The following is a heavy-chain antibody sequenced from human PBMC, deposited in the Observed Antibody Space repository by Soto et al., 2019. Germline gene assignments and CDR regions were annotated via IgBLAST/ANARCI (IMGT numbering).Heavy chain of an antibody. V-gene: IGHV1-18*01. CDR2: ISPKSGNI. CDR1: GYTFTRNG. CDR3: VKDRDSNSWPSRDV. J-gene: IGHJ6*02. D-gene: IGHD3-22*01. Sequence: QVPLVQSGAEVKKPGASVNVSCKTSGYTFTRNGISWVRQAPGQGLEWMGWISPKSGNIKYAQKFQGRVIMTTDTSTSTAYMELRGLRSDDSAVYYCVKDRDSNSWPSRDVWGPGTTVTVSS.